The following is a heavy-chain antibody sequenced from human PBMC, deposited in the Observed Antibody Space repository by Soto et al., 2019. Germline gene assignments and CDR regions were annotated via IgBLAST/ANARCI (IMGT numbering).Heavy chain of an antibody. CDR3: ARAQATGYRRFGWFDP. CDR2: INHSGST. V-gene: IGHV4-34*01. CDR1: GGSFSGYY. J-gene: IGHJ5*02. D-gene: IGHD3-10*01. Sequence: QVQLQQWGAGLLKPSETLSLTCAVYGGSFSGYYWSWIRQPPGKGLEMIGEINHSGSTNYNPSLKSRVTISVDTSKIQFSLKLSSVTAADTAVYYCARAQATGYRRFGWFDPWGQGTLVTVSS.